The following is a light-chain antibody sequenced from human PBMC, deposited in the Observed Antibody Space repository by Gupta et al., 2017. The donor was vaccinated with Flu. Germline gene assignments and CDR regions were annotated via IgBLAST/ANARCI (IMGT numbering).Light chain of an antibody. CDR1: ESISTW. J-gene: IGKJ1*01. CDR2: KAS. CDR3: QQYNGHTRT. Sequence: GDRVTITCRASESISTWLAWYQQKPGEAPKLLIYKASTLASGVPSTFSGSGSGTEFTLTISSLQPEDFASYYCQQYNGHTRTFGQGTKVEIK. V-gene: IGKV1-5*03.